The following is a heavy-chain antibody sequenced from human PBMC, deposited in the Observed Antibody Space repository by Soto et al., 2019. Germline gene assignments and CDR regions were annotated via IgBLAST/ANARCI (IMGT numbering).Heavy chain of an antibody. J-gene: IGHJ5*02. D-gene: IGHD2-21*02. V-gene: IGHV4-4*02. CDR2: VYHTGDT. Sequence: SETLSLTCGVSGGTVASSHWWSWVRQSPGGGLEWIGNVYHTGDTNFNPSLQSRVTIAVDKSNNQFSLRLNSLTAADTAVYFCAREIVTAGGNNYFDPWGPGTLVTVSS. CDR1: GGTVASSHW. CDR3: AREIVTAGGNNYFDP.